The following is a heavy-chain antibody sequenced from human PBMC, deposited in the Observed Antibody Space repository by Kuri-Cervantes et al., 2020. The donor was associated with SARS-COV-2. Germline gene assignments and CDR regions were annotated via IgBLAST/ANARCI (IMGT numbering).Heavy chain of an antibody. CDR1: GFTFSSYG. CDR2: IWYDGSNK. CDR3: ARARVGVLDF. J-gene: IGHJ4*02. V-gene: IGHV3-33*01. D-gene: IGHD2-21*01. Sequence: GESLKISCAASGFTFSSYGMHWVRQAPGKGLEWVAVIWYDGSNKYYADSVKGRFTISRDNSKNTLYLQINSLRTEDTAIFYCARARVGVLDFWGQGALVTVSS.